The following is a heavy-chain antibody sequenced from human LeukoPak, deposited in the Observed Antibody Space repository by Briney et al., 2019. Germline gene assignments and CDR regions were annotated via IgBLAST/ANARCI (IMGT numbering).Heavy chain of an antibody. V-gene: IGHV4-30-4*01. Sequence: PSETLSLTCTVSGASISSGDHYWSWVRQPPGMGLEWIGHIYDSGSTYYNPSLRSRVAMSVDTSKNKFSLEMSSVTAADTAVYYCASKYYYDTRRDYWGQGTLVTVSS. J-gene: IGHJ4*02. D-gene: IGHD3-22*01. CDR2: IYDSGST. CDR3: ASKYYYDTRRDY. CDR1: GASISSGDHY.